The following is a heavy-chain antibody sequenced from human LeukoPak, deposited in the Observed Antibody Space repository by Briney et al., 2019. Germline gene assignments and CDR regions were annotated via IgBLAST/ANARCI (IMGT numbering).Heavy chain of an antibody. Sequence: GGSLRLSCAASGFTFSSYAMSWVRQAPGKGLECVSAISGSGGSTYYADSVKGRFTISRDNSKNTLYLQMNSLRAEDTAVYYCAKDLDYCSGGSCYRYYFDYWGQGTLVTVSS. D-gene: IGHD2-15*01. J-gene: IGHJ4*02. CDR3: AKDLDYCSGGSCYRYYFDY. CDR2: ISGSGGST. CDR1: GFTFSSYA. V-gene: IGHV3-23*01.